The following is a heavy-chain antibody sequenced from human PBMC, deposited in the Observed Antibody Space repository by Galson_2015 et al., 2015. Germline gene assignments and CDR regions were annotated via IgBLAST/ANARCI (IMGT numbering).Heavy chain of an antibody. CDR2: IRSAAYGGTT. J-gene: IGHJ4*02. Sequence: SLRLSCAGSGFTFTEYALSWFRQAPGKGLEWVRFIRSAAYGGTTEHAASVKGRFTFSRDDSKTIAYLQMDNLRTEDTAVYYCTRARVWRASFAEGRGSDYSGPGTPLTVSS. V-gene: IGHV3-49*03. D-gene: IGHD2-15*01. CDR1: GFTFTEYA. CDR3: TRARVWRASFAEGRGSDY.